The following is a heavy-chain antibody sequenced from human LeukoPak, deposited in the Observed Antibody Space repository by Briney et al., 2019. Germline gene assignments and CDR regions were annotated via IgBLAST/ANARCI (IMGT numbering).Heavy chain of an antibody. D-gene: IGHD5-18*01. CDR1: GGSISSYY. CDR3: VRIVDTAMGL. J-gene: IGHJ4*02. CDR2: IYYSGST. Sequence: SETLSLTCTVSGGSISSYYWSWIRQPPGKGLEWIGYIYYSGSTNYNPSLKSRVTISVDTSKNQFSLKLSSVTAADTAVYYCVRIVDTAMGLWSQGTLVTVSS. V-gene: IGHV4-59*08.